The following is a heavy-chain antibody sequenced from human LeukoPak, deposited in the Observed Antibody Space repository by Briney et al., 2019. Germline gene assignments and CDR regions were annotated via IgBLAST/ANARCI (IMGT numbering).Heavy chain of an antibody. CDR1: GGFFSGYY. D-gene: IGHD2-2*01. V-gene: IGHV4-34*01. J-gene: IGHJ1*01. CDR3: ARRYCSSTSCYFYFQH. CDR2: INHSGST. Sequence: SETLSLTCAVYGGFFSGYYWSWIRQPPGKGLEWIGEINHSGSTNYNPSLKSRVTISVDTSKNQFSLKLSSVTAADTAVYYCARRYCSSTSCYFYFQHWGQGTLVTVSS.